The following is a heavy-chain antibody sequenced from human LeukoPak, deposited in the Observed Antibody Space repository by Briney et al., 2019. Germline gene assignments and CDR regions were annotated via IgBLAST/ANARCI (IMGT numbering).Heavy chain of an antibody. CDR1: GFTYSSYA. V-gene: IGHV3-23*01. J-gene: IGHJ6*03. CDR2: ISGSGGST. D-gene: IGHD3-16*02. CDR3: AKLKARYPRRGYMDV. Sequence: PGGSLRLSCAASGFTYSSYAMSWVRQAPGKGLEWVSAISGSGGSTYYADSVKGRFTISRDNSKNTLYLQMNSLTAEDTAVYYCAKLKARYPRRGYMDVWGKGTTVSVS.